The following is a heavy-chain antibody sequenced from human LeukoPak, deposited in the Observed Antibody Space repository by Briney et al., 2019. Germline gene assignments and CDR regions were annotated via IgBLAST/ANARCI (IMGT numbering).Heavy chain of an antibody. J-gene: IGHJ4*02. CDR1: GFDVSINY. V-gene: IGHV3-66*01. D-gene: IGHD1-1*01. CDR2: IHNDGST. CDR3: ARGFLQLTPYYFDY. Sequence: PGGSLRLSFAASGFDVSINYMNWIRQSPEKGLEWVSIIHNDGSTYYADSVKGRFTVSRDNSKNTVSLQMDSLRVDDTGIYYCARGFLQLTPYYFDYWGQGALVTVSS.